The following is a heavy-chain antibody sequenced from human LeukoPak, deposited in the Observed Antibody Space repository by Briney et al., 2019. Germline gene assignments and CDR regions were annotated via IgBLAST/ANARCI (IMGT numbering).Heavy chain of an antibody. J-gene: IGHJ5*02. V-gene: IGHV1-69*01. CDR1: RGTFSSYA. CDR2: IIPIFGTA. D-gene: IGHD2-2*03. Sequence: SPKVSCKASRGTFSSYAISWVPHAPGQGLEWMGEIIPIFGTANSTQKFQGRVTITPDESTSTAYMELSSLRSEDTAVYYCARDVDIVVVPAATNWFDPWGQGTLVTVSS. CDR3: ARDVDIVVVPAATNWFDP.